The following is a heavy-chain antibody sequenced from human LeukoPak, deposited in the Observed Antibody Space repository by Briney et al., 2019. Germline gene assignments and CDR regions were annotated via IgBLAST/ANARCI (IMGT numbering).Heavy chain of an antibody. D-gene: IGHD1-26*01. V-gene: IGHV1-69*13. CDR2: IIPIFGTA. J-gene: IGHJ4*02. CDR3: ASIRSGSYRNFDY. Sequence: SVKVSCKASGGTFSSCAISWVRQAPGQGLKWMGGIIPIFGTANYAQKFQGRVTITADESTSTAYMELGSLRSEDTAVYYCASIRSGSYRNFDYWGQGTLVTVSS. CDR1: GGTFSSCA.